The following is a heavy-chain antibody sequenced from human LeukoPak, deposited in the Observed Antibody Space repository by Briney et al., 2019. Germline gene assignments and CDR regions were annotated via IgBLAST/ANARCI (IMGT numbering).Heavy chain of an antibody. CDR1: GFSVSTGGGG. V-gene: IGHV2-5*02. CDR3: AHADYGDLIEYYFDY. D-gene: IGHD4-17*01. CDR2: IYWDDDK. Sequence: SGPTLGHPPGSRTLTCTFSGFSVSTGGGGGGWIREPAEKALEWLAVIYWDDDKNYIPSLKSRLTITQDTSKNQVVLTSTNMDSVDPAPYYRAHADYGDLIEYYFDYWGQGALVTVSS. J-gene: IGHJ4*02.